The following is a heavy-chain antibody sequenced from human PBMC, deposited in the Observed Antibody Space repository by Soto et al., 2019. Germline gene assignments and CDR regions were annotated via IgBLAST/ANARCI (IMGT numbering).Heavy chain of an antibody. D-gene: IGHD3-22*01. CDR1: GFTFSSYG. Sequence: PGGSLRLSCAASGFTFSSYGMHWVRQAPGKGLEWVGGIIPIFGTANYAQKFQGRVTITADESTSTAYMELSSLRSEDTAVYYCARAHPYYYDSPRSWQAFDYWGQGTLVTVSS. J-gene: IGHJ4*02. CDR2: IIPIFGTA. V-gene: IGHV1-69*01. CDR3: ARAHPYYYDSPRSWQAFDY.